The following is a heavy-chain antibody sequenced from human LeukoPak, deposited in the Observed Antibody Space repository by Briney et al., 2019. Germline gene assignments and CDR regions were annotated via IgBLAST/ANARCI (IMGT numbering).Heavy chain of an antibody. J-gene: IGHJ5*02. CDR1: GGTFNNSA. V-gene: IGHV1-69*05. CDR3: ARDVHGDYGSGWFDP. D-gene: IGHD4-17*01. CDR2: IMPLFGTA. Sequence: SVMVSCKTSGGTFNNSAISWVRQAPGQGLEWLGGIMPLFGTAGYAQKFQGRVTITTDESTRTAYLELTSLTSDDTAVYYCARDVHGDYGSGWFDPWGQGTLVSVSS.